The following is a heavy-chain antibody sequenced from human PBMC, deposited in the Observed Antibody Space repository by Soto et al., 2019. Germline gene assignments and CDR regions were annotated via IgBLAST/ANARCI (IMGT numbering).Heavy chain of an antibody. J-gene: IGHJ6*02. CDR1: GFTFSSYA. CDR2: ISYDGSNK. V-gene: IGHV3-30-3*01. CDR3: ARELGSDYYYYGMDV. Sequence: PGGSLRLSCAASGFTFSSYAMHWVRQAPGKGLEWVAVISYDGSNKYYADSVKGRFTISRDNSKNTLYLQMNSLRAEDTAVYYCARELGSDYYYYGMDVWGQGTTVTVSS. D-gene: IGHD7-27*01.